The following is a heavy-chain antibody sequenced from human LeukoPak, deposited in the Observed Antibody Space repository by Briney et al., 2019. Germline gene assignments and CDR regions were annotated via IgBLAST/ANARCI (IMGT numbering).Heavy chain of an antibody. CDR3: AARPGEVAVPYDY. J-gene: IGHJ4*02. CDR2: ISRGGDVT. Sequence: GGSLRLSCAASGFTFSTYAMTWVRQAPGKGLEWVSLISRGGDVTYYADSVKGRFTISRDSSKNTLYLQMHSLRAEDTAVYYCAARPGEVAVPYDYWGQGTLVTVSS. CDR1: GFTFSTYA. D-gene: IGHD2-15*01. V-gene: IGHV3-23*01.